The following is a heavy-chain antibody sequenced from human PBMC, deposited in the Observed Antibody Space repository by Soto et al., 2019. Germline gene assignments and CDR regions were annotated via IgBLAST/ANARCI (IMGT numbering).Heavy chain of an antibody. J-gene: IGHJ6*03. D-gene: IGHD4-4*01. V-gene: IGHV3-23*01. CDR3: AKGRVSNEDYYYYYMDV. CDR2: ISGSGGST. Sequence: GGSLRLSCAASGFTFSSYAMSWVRQAPGKGLEWVSAISGSGGSTYYADSVKGRFTISRDNSKNTLYLQMNSLRAEDTAVYYCAKGRVSNEDYYYYYMDVWGKGTTVTVSS. CDR1: GFTFSSYA.